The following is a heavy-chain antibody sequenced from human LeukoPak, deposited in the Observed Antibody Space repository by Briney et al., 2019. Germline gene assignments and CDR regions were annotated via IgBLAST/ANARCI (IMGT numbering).Heavy chain of an antibody. CDR1: GFTFTNYA. CDR3: AKSDCGSDGCKLLNY. Sequence: GGSLRLSCAAPGFTFTNYAMTWVRQAPGKGLEWVSAITGSGGSTYYADSVKGRFTISRDNSKNTVSLQMNSLRAEDTAVYFCAKSDCGSDGCKLLNYWGQGTLVTASS. CDR2: ITGSGGST. V-gene: IGHV3-23*01. D-gene: IGHD2-21*01. J-gene: IGHJ4*02.